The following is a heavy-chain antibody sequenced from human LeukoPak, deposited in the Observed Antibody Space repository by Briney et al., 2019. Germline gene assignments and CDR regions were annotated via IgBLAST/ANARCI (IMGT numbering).Heavy chain of an antibody. CDR1: GYTFTGYY. Sequence: GASVKVSCRASGYTFTGYYMHWVRQAPGQGLEWMGWINPNSGGTNYAQKFQDRVTMTSDTSISTAYMELMRLRSDDTAVYYCARVFDTYYMDVWGKGTTVTVSS. J-gene: IGHJ6*03. CDR3: ARVFDTYYMDV. V-gene: IGHV1-2*02. CDR2: INPNSGGT.